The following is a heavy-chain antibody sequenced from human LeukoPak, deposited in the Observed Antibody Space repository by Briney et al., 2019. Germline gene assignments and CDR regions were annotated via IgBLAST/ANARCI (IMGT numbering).Heavy chain of an antibody. Sequence: PSETLSLTCTVYSGSFSGCYWSWIRLPPGKGLEWIGEIKDGGITNYNPSLRSRVTISKDTSNNQLSLKLHSATAADTAVYYCVRGFSVVVGDHWSQGSLVTVSS. V-gene: IGHV4-34*01. CDR3: VRGFSVVVGDH. D-gene: IGHD3-10*01. J-gene: IGHJ4*02. CDR2: IKDGGIT. CDR1: SGSFSGCY.